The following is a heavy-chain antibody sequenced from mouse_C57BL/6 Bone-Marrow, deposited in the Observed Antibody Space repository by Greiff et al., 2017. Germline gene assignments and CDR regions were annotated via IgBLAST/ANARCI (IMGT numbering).Heavy chain of an antibody. Sequence: EVQLMESGGGLVQPGGSLKLSCAASGFTFSDYYMYWVRQTPEKRLEWVAYISNGGGSTYYPDTVKGRFTISRDNAKNTLYLQMSRLKSEDTAMYYCARHIMYWGQGTLVTVSA. CDR2: ISNGGGST. J-gene: IGHJ3*01. CDR1: GFTFSDYY. V-gene: IGHV5-12*01. D-gene: IGHD1-1*01. CDR3: ARHIMY.